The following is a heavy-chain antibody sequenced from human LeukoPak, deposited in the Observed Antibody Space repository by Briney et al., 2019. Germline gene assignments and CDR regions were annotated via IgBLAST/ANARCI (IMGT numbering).Heavy chain of an antibody. CDR1: GYTFTSYY. Sequence: ASVKVSCKASGYTFTSYYMHWVRQATGQGLEWMGWMNPNSGNTGYAQKFQGRVTMTRNTSISTAYMELSSLRSEDTAVYYCARNIVVVPAAMRGYYYYYMDVWGKGTTVTISS. D-gene: IGHD2-2*01. CDR2: MNPNSGNT. CDR3: ARNIVVVPAAMRGYYYYYMDV. V-gene: IGHV1-8*02. J-gene: IGHJ6*03.